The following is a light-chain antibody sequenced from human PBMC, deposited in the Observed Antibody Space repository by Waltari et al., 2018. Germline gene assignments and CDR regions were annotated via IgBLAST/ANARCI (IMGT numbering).Light chain of an antibody. CDR2: DAS. J-gene: IGKJ4*01. CDR3: QQRSNWPPRVT. Sequence: EIVLTQSPATLSLSPGARATLSYRASQSVSSYLAWYQQNPGQAPRLLIYDASNRATGIPARFSGSGSGTDFTLTISSLEPEDFAVYYCQQRSNWPPRVTFGGGTKVEIK. V-gene: IGKV3-11*01. CDR1: QSVSSY.